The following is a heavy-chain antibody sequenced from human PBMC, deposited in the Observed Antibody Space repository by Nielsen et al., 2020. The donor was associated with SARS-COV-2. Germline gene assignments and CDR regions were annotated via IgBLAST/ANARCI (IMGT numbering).Heavy chain of an antibody. CDR2: ISADGKYA. V-gene: IGHV3-23*03. J-gene: IGHJ4*02. D-gene: IGHD1-14*01. CDR1: GFIFKDYA. Sequence: GESLKISCAASGFIFKDYAMSWVRQTPGKGLEWLSAISADGKYADYRGAVRGRFTSSRDNSKSTLYLQLSGLRAEDTAVYYCAKDIEPDGRWDIDYWGRGTPVTVST. CDR3: AKDIEPDGRWDIDY.